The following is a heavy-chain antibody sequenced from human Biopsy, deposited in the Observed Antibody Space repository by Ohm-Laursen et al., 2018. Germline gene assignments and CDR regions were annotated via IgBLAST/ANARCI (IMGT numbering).Heavy chain of an antibody. CDR2: VGGSWDIT. V-gene: IGHV3-23*01. CDR1: GFTFYSFA. CDR3: AKPDPYLWGEYRALSPSSFDH. Sequence: SLRLSCTASGFTFYSFAMSWIRQAPGKGLERVAGVGGSWDITYYADSAAGRLTISRDNSKNTLYLRMNSLRVEDTAVYYWAKPDPYLWGEYRALSPSSFDHWGQGALVIVSS. J-gene: IGHJ4*02. D-gene: IGHD3-16*01.